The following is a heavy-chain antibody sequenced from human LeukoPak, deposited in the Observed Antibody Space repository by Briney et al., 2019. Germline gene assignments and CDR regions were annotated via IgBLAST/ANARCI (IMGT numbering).Heavy chain of an antibody. Sequence: PSETLSLTCTVSGGSISSGSYDWYWIRQPAGKGLEWIGHIYTSGSTDYSPSLKSRVTISVATSKNQFSLKLTSVTAADTAIYYCTKGRGIWGQGTLVTVSS. J-gene: IGHJ4*02. V-gene: IGHV4-61*09. CDR2: IYTSGST. CDR1: GGSISSGSYD. D-gene: IGHD3-10*01. CDR3: TKGRGI.